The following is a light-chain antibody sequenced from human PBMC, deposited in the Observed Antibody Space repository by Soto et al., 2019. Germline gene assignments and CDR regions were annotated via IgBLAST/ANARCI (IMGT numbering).Light chain of an antibody. Sequence: EIVMTQSPATLSVSPGERATLSRRASQSVSSDLAWYHQKPGQAPRLLIYGTSNRATGIPDRFSGSRSGTDFTLTISRLEPEDFAVYYCQQYGSSPPQYTFGQGTKVDIK. CDR1: QSVSSD. J-gene: IGKJ2*01. CDR3: QQYGSSPPQYT. CDR2: GTS. V-gene: IGKV3-20*01.